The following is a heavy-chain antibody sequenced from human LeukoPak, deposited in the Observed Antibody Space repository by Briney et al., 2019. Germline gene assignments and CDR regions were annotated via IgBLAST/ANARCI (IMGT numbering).Heavy chain of an antibody. CDR2: IKSKSDGCTT. CDR3: TTVGYYYGSGSLDY. D-gene: IGHD3-10*01. CDR1: GFTFSNVW. J-gene: IGHJ4*02. V-gene: IGHV3-15*01. Sequence: PGGSLRLSCAASGFTFSNVWMSWVPHAPGKGLEWVGRIKSKSDGCTTDYAGPVKGRFTISKDHSKNTLYLQMNSLKTEDTAVYYCTTVGYYYGSGSLDYWGQGTLVSVSS.